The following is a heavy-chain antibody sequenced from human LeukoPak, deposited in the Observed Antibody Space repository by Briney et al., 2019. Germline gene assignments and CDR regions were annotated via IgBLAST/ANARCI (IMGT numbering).Heavy chain of an antibody. CDR2: ISGSGGST. D-gene: IGHD2-2*01. Sequence: QPGRSLRLSCAASGFTFSSYAMRWVRQAPGKGLEWVAAISGSGGSTYYADSVKGRFTISRDNSKNTLYLQMNSLRAEDTAVYYCAKSYCSSTSCYAHFDYWGQGTLVTVSS. CDR1: GFTFSSYA. CDR3: AKSYCSSTSCYAHFDY. V-gene: IGHV3-23*01. J-gene: IGHJ4*02.